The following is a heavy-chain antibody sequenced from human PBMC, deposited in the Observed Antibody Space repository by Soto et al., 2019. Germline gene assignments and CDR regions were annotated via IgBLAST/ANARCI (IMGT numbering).Heavy chain of an antibody. CDR3: AKGEVLEWLAHLDY. J-gene: IGHJ4*02. D-gene: IGHD3-3*01. CDR1: GFTFSSYA. CDR2: ISGSGGST. Sequence: EVQLLESGGGLVQPGGSLRLSCAASGFTFSSYAMSWVRQAPGKGLEWVSAISGSGGSTYYADSVKGRFTISRDNSKNTLYLQMKSLRAEDTAVYYCAKGEVLEWLAHLDYWGQGTLVTVSS. V-gene: IGHV3-23*01.